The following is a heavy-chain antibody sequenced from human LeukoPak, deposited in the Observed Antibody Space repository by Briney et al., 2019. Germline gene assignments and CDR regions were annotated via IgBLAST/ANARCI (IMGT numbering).Heavy chain of an antibody. D-gene: IGHD3-9*01. Sequence: SQTLSLTXTVSGGSISSGSYYWSWIRQPAGKGLEWIGRIYTSGSANYNPSLKSRVTISVDTSKNQFSLKLSSVTAADTAVYYCARGKYYDILTGYSSPLDYWGQGTLVTVSS. CDR2: IYTSGSA. V-gene: IGHV4-61*02. CDR3: ARGKYYDILTGYSSPLDY. CDR1: GGSISSGSYY. J-gene: IGHJ4*02.